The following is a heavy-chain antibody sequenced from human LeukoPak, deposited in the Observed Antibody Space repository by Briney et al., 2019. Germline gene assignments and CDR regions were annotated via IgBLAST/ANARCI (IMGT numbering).Heavy chain of an antibody. Sequence: PSETLSLTCAVYGGSFSGYYWSWIRQPPGKGLEWIGEINHSGSTNYNPSLKSRVTISVDTSKNQFSLKLSSVTAADTAVYYCARSRNDNWFDPWGQGTLVTVSS. J-gene: IGHJ5*02. CDR3: ARSRNDNWFDP. CDR1: GGSFSGYY. CDR2: INHSGST. V-gene: IGHV4-34*01.